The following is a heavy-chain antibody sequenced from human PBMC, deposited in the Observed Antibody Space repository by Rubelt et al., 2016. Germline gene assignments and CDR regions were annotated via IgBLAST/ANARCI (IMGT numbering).Heavy chain of an antibody. Sequence: WIGEINHSGSTNYNPSLKSRVTISVDTSKHQFSLKLSSVTAADTAVYYFARGVLHFYDILTGYHYGMDVWGQGTTVTVSS. CDR2: INHSGST. V-gene: IGHV4-34*01. J-gene: IGHJ6*02. D-gene: IGHD3-9*01. CDR3: ARGVLHFYDILTGYHYGMDV.